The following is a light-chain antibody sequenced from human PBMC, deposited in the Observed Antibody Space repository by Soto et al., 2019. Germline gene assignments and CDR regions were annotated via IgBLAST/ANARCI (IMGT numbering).Light chain of an antibody. CDR3: QQYNTYPLT. CDR1: QSISTW. J-gene: IGKJ4*01. CDR2: KAS. Sequence: DIQMTQSPSTLSASVGDRVTITCRASQSISTWLAWYQQKPGKAPKLLIYKASSLESGVPSRFSGSGSGTEFTLTISSLQPDDFETYYCQQYNTYPLTFGGGTTVEIK. V-gene: IGKV1-5*03.